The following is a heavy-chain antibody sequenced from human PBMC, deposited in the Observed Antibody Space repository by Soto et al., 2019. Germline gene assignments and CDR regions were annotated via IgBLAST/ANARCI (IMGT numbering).Heavy chain of an antibody. D-gene: IGHD3-22*01. CDR3: VRDRRIYYSDPHDEFVASDYEV. J-gene: IGHJ3*01. CDR1: GGIFGSHG. CDR2: FIPIFRTL. Sequence: QVQLIQSEAEVKKPGSSVRVSCTASGGIFGSHGFSWVRQAPGQRLEWVGGFIPIFRTLTYTEQCQARVRIAADESTNTVYLDLSSLTSEDTAVYYCVRDRRIYYSDPHDEFVASDYEVWGQGTMVSVSS. V-gene: IGHV1-69*01.